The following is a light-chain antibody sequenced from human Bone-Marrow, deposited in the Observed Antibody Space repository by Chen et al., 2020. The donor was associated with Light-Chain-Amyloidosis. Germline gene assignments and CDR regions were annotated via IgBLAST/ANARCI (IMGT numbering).Light chain of an antibody. CDR2: RDT. CDR3: QSADSSGTYEVI. J-gene: IGLJ2*01. CDR1: DLPTKY. Sequence: YELTQPPSVSVSPRQTARITCSGDDLPTKYAYWYQQKPGQAPVLVIHRDTERPSGISERFSGSSSGTTATLTISGVQAEDEADYHCQSADSSGTYEVIFGGGTKLTV. V-gene: IGLV3-25*03.